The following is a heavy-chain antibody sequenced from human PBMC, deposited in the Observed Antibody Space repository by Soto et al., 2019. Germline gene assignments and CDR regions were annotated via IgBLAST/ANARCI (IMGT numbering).Heavy chain of an antibody. V-gene: IGHV3-30*18. Sequence: GGSLRLSCAASGFTFSSYGMHWVRQAPGKGLEWVAVISYDGSNKYYADSVKGRFTISRDNSKNTLYLQMNSLRAEDTAVYYCAKDIRNYAGYFDYWGQGTLVTVSS. CDR3: AKDIRNYAGYFDY. CDR2: ISYDGSNK. CDR1: GFTFSSYG. J-gene: IGHJ4*02. D-gene: IGHD1-7*01.